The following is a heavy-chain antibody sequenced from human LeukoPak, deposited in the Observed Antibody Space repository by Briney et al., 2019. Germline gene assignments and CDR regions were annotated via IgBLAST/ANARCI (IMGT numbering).Heavy chain of an antibody. D-gene: IGHD1-26*01. Sequence: SETLSLTCTVSGGSISSYYWSWIRQPPGKGLEWIGYIYYSGSTNYNPSLKSRVTISVDTSKNQFSLKLSSVTAADTAVYYCARVASRGPLGAFDIWGQGTMVTVSS. CDR2: IYYSGST. CDR1: GGSISSYY. V-gene: IGHV4-59*01. CDR3: ARVASRGPLGAFDI. J-gene: IGHJ3*02.